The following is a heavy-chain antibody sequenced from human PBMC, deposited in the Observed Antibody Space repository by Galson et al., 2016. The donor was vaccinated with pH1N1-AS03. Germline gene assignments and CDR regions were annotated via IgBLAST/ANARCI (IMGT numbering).Heavy chain of an antibody. CDR3: ARSTEGALDY. J-gene: IGHJ4*02. CDR1: GFTFRVYT. D-gene: IGHD4/OR15-4a*01. V-gene: IGHV3-74*03. Sequence: SLRLSCAASGFTFRVYTMHWVRHVPGKGLVWVSRIDSGATTITYVDSVKGRFTISRDNGRNTLYLQMTDLRADDTALYYCARSTEGALDYWGQGILVTVSS. CDR2: IDSGATTI.